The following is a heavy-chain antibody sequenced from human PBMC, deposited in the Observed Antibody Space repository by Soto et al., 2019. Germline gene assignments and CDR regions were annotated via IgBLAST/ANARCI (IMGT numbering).Heavy chain of an antibody. J-gene: IGHJ4*02. V-gene: IGHV4-31*02. D-gene: IGHD3-9*01. CDR3: ARVGLLRYFEVDY. Sequence: NPSETLSLTCTVSGGSISSGGYYWSWIRQHPGKGLEWIGYIYYSGSTYYNPSLKSRVTISVDTSKNQFSLKLSSVTAADTAVYYCARVGLLRYFEVDYWGQGTLVTVSS. CDR2: IYYSGST. CDR1: GGSISSGGYY.